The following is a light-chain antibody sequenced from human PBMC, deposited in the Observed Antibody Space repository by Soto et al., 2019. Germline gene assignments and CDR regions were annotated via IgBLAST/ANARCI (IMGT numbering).Light chain of an antibody. V-gene: IGKV3-15*01. CDR3: QQYNNWPRT. CDR1: QSVSSN. Sequence: EIVMPQSPATLSVSPGERATRSRRASQSVSSNLAWYQQKPGQAPRLIIYGAYTRATGIPARFSGSGSGTEFTLTISSVQSEEFAVYYCQQYNNWPRTFGQGTKVDIK. J-gene: IGKJ1*01. CDR2: GAY.